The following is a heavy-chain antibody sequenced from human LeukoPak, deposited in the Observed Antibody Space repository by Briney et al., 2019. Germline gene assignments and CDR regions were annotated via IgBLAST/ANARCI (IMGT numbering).Heavy chain of an antibody. D-gene: IGHD6-13*01. Sequence: GASVKVSCTASGYTFTSYGISWGRQAPGQGLEWMGWISAYNGNTNYAQKLQGRVTMTTDTSTSTAYMELRSLRSDDTAVYYCARIAAAGPFLPRIWGQGTMVTVSS. CDR3: ARIAAAGPFLPRI. J-gene: IGHJ3*02. CDR2: ISAYNGNT. CDR1: GYTFTSYG. V-gene: IGHV1-18*01.